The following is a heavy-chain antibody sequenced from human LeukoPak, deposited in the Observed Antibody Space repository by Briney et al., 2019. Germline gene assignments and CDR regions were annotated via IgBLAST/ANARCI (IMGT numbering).Heavy chain of an antibody. CDR3: AREKASYNYYNYFDP. Sequence: SETLSLTCAVYGDSFNEYYWSWVRQPPGKALEWIEEINHGGSTNYNPSLKSRVTISVDKSLRQFFLRLSPVTAADTAVYYCAREKASYNYYNYFDPWGQGTQVTVSS. CDR1: GDSFNEYY. CDR2: INHGGST. D-gene: IGHD5-24*01. J-gene: IGHJ5*02. V-gene: IGHV4-34*01.